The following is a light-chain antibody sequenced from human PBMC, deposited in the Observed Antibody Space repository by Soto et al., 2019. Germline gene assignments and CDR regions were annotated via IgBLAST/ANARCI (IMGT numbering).Light chain of an antibody. Sequence: QSVLTQPPSVSGAPGQRVTISCTGSSSNIGAVYDVHWYQHFPGTAPKLLIYGNNNRPSGVPDRFSGSKSGTSASLAITGLQAEDEADYYCQSYDRSLSASVFGGGTKVTVL. J-gene: IGLJ2*01. V-gene: IGLV1-40*01. CDR3: QSYDRSLSASV. CDR1: SSNIGAVYD. CDR2: GNN.